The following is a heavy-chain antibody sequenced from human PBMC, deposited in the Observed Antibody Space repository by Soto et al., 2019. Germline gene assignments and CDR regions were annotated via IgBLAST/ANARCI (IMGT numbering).Heavy chain of an antibody. J-gene: IGHJ4*02. CDR1: GFIFSSYG. CDR2: IWDDGSNK. V-gene: IGHV3-33*01. D-gene: IGHD3-10*01. CDR3: ASPTFYGSGIYLWGFQY. Sequence: QVQLVEAGGGVVQPGRSLRLSCAASGFIFSSYGMHWVRQAPGKGLEWVAVIWDDGSNKYYEDSVKGRFAISRDNSKNTLYLQMNSLRAEDTAVYYCASPTFYGSGIYLWGFQYWGQGTLVTVSS.